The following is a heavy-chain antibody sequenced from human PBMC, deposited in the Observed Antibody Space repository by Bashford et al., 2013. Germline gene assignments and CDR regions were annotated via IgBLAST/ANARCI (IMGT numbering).Heavy chain of an antibody. CDR2: ISSSGDRP. V-gene: IGHV3-23*01. J-gene: IGHJ6*02. CDR3: ARIMAQTSYYWYGMDV. Sequence: GSLRLSCAASGFTFSSYAMAWVRQAPGKGLECVSSISSSGDRPYYADSVKGRFTISRDNSKNTLYLQVNSLRADDTAVYYCARIMAQTSYYWYGMDVWGQGTTVTVSS. D-gene: IGHD3-16*01. CDR1: GFTFSSYA.